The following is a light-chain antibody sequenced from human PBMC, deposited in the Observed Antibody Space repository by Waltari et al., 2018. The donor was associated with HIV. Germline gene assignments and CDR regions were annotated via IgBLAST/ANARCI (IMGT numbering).Light chain of an antibody. J-gene: IGLJ3*02. CDR3: SSYTSSSTLRV. Sequence: QSALTQPASVSGSPGQSITISCTGTSSDVGGYNYVSWYQPHPGKAPKLMIYEVSNRPSGVSNRFSGSQSGNTASLTISWLQAEDEADYYCSSYTSSSTLRVFGGGTKLTVL. V-gene: IGLV2-14*01. CDR1: SSDVGGYNY. CDR2: EVS.